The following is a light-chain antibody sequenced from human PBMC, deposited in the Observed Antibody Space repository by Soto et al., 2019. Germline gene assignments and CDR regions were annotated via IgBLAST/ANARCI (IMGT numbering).Light chain of an antibody. J-gene: IGKJ2*01. Sequence: EIVMTQSPATLSVSPGERATLSCRASQSVDSNLAWYQQRPGQAPRLLIYGAFSRATGIPARFSGGGSGTEFTLTISRLQTEDFAVYYCHQYNNWPPGTFGQGTKLEIK. CDR1: QSVDSN. CDR3: HQYNNWPPGT. CDR2: GAF. V-gene: IGKV3-15*01.